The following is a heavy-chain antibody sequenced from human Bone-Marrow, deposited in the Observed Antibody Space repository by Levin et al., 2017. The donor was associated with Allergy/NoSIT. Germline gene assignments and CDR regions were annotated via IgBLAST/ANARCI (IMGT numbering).Heavy chain of an antibody. CDR1: GDSVSSESSY. CDR3: ARAPRTAPQRNYNFDS. CDR2: IRNSGDT. D-gene: IGHD3-10*01. V-gene: IGHV4-61*01. Sequence: GSLRLSCTVSGDSVSSESSYWNWIRQPPGKGLEWIGYIRNSGDTASNPSLKSRVSVSGDTSKNQFSLNLNSVTAADTAVYYCARAPRTAPQRNYNFDSWGQGIMVTVSS. J-gene: IGHJ4*02.